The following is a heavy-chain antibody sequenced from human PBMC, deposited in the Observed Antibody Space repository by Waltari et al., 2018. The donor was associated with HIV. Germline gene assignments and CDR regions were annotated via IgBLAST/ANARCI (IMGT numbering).Heavy chain of an antibody. CDR3: STYGDSEAFDI. J-gene: IGHJ3*02. D-gene: IGHD4-17*01. Sequence: EVQLVESGGVVVQPGGSLRLSCAASGFTFDDYAMHWVRQAPGKGLEWVSLISWDGGSTYYADSVKGRFTISGDNSKNSLYLQMNSLRAEDTALYYCSTYGDSEAFDIWGQGTMVTVSS. CDR1: GFTFDDYA. CDR2: ISWDGGST. V-gene: IGHV3-43D*03.